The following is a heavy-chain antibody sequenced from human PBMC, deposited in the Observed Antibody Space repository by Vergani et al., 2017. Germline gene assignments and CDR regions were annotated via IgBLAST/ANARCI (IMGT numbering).Heavy chain of an antibody. Sequence: QVQLVQSGAEVKKPGSSVKVSCKASGGTFSSYTISWVRQAPGQGLEWMGRIIPILGIANYAQKFQGRVTITADKSTSTAYMELSSLRSEDTAVYYCASLKATTSQNFDDWGQGTLVTVSS. CDR2: IIPILGIA. J-gene: IGHJ4*02. D-gene: IGHD5-12*01. V-gene: IGHV1-69*02. CDR1: GGTFSSYT. CDR3: ASLKATTSQNFDD.